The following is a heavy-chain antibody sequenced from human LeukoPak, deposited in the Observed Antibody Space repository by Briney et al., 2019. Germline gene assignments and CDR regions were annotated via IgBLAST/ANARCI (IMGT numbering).Heavy chain of an antibody. D-gene: IGHD3-16*01. CDR2: INDRGGST. CDR3: AMGYYFDY. V-gene: IGHV3-23*01. CDR1: GVTLSSYA. Sequence: GGSLRLSCTASGVTLSSYAMNWVRQGPGKGLEWVSGINDRGGSTYYAGSVKGRFTISRDNSKNTLYLQMNSLRAEDTAVYYCAMGYYFDYWGQGTLVTVSS. J-gene: IGHJ4*02.